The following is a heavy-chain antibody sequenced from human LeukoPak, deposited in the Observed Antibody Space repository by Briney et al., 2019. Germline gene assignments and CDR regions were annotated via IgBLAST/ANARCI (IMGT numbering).Heavy chain of an antibody. Sequence: APVKVSCKASGGTFSSYAISWVRQAPGQGLEWMGRIIPIFGTANYAQKFQGRVTITTDESTSTAYMELSSLRSEDTAVYYCARDQGLELGGTYYFDYWGQGTLVTVSS. J-gene: IGHJ4*02. D-gene: IGHD6-6*01. V-gene: IGHV1-69*05. CDR1: GGTFSSYA. CDR2: IIPIFGTA. CDR3: ARDQGLELGGTYYFDY.